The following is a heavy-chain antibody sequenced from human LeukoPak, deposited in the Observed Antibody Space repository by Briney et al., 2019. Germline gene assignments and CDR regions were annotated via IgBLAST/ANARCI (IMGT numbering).Heavy chain of an antibody. D-gene: IGHD6-19*01. J-gene: IGHJ4*02. V-gene: IGHV1-2*02. Sequence: GASVKVSCEASGYTFTGYYMHWVRQAPGQGLEWMGWINPNSGGTNYAQKFQGRVTMTRDTSISTAYMELSRLRSDDTAVYYCARDPRYSSGSYVEAPLYYFDYWGQGTLVTVSS. CDR2: INPNSGGT. CDR1: GYTFTGYY. CDR3: ARDPRYSSGSYVEAPLYYFDY.